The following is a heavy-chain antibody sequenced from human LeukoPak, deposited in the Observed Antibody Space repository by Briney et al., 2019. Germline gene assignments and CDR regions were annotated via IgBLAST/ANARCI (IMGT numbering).Heavy chain of an antibody. CDR2: ISGDGANE. CDR1: GFTFDEHA. CDR3: AKRSGAPSNFDY. Sequence: GGSLRLSCATSGFTFDEHAMHWVRQVPGRGLEWVSLISGDGANEYYADSVKGRFTISRDNSRSSLFLQLNSLRTEDTALYFCAKRSGAPSNFDYWGQGVLVTVSS. J-gene: IGHJ4*02. D-gene: IGHD1-1*01. V-gene: IGHV3-43*02.